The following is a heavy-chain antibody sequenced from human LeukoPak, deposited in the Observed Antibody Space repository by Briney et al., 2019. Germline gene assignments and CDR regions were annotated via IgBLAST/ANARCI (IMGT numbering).Heavy chain of an antibody. V-gene: IGHV3-48*02. CDR2: ISSSSSTI. CDR3: ARGRPHGNDY. Sequence: GGSLRLSCAASGFTFSSYALNWVRQAPGKGLEWVSYISSSSSTIYYTDSVKGRFTISRDNAKNSLYLQMNSLRDEDTAVYYCARGRPHGNDYWGQGTPVTVSS. J-gene: IGHJ4*02. D-gene: IGHD4-23*01. CDR1: GFTFSSYA.